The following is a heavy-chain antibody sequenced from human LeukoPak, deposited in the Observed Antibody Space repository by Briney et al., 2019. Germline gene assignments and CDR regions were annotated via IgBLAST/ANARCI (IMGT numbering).Heavy chain of an antibody. J-gene: IGHJ4*02. CDR2: ISSSGSTI. Sequence: GGSLRLSCAASGSTFSDYYMSWIRQAPGKGLEWVSYISSSGSTIYYADSVKGRFTISRDNAKNSLYLQMNSLRAEDTAVYYCASLSSSWYFNYWGQGTLVTVSS. D-gene: IGHD6-13*01. V-gene: IGHV3-11*04. CDR3: ASLSSSWYFNY. CDR1: GSTFSDYY.